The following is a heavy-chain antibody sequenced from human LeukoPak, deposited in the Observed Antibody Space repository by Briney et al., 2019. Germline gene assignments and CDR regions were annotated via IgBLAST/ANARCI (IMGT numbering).Heavy chain of an antibody. CDR1: GFTFSIAW. J-gene: IGHJ4*02. CDR2: IKNKADGGTT. D-gene: IGHD3-16*01. V-gene: IGHV3-15*01. Sequence: GGSLRLSCATSGFTFSIAWKSWARQAPGKGLEWVGRIKNKADGGTTDYTVPVKGRFTISRDDAKNTLYLQMDSLISEDTAIYYCVWHYFDYWGQGALVTVSS. CDR3: VWHYFDY.